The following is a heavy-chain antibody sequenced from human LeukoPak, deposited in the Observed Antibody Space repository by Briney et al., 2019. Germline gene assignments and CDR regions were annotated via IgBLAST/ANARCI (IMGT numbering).Heavy chain of an antibody. CDR2: ISYDGSNK. V-gene: IGHV3-30*18. CDR1: GFTLSSYW. D-gene: IGHD6-6*01. CDR3: AKEYSSSPWFDP. Sequence: GGSLRLSCAGSGFTLSSYWMHWVRQAPGKGLEWVAVISYDGSNKYYADSVKGRFTISRDNSKNTLYLQMNSLRAEDTAVYYCAKEYSSSPWFDPWGQGTLVTVSS. J-gene: IGHJ5*02.